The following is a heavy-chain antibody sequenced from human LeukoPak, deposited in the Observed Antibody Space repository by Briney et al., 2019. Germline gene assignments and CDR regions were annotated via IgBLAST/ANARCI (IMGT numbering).Heavy chain of an antibody. J-gene: IGHJ4*02. Sequence: SVHVSCKASGYTFPMYGIRWVRQAPGQGRDGMEWISPNNGNTNNAQKPQGRVTIITATSTTTAYMELRRLRSDDTAVYYCARADTAMAYFDYWGQGTLVTVSS. V-gene: IGHV1-18*01. CDR3: ARADTAMAYFDY. CDR2: ISPNNGNT. D-gene: IGHD5-18*01. CDR1: GYTFPMYG.